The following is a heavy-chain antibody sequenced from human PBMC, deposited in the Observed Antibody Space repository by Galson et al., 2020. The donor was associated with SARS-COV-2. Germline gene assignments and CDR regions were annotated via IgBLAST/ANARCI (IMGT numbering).Heavy chain of an antibody. V-gene: IGHV3-66*01. CDR2: IYSSDST. D-gene: IGHD1-26*01. Sequence: GGSLRLSCAASGFTVSSNHMNWVRQAPGKGLEWVSVIYSSDSTYYADSVKGRFTISRDNFENTLYLQMNSLRVEDTAVYYWAGADSGSYNGWFDPWGQGTLVTVSS. CDR3: AGADSGSYNGWFDP. J-gene: IGHJ5*02. CDR1: GFTVSSNH.